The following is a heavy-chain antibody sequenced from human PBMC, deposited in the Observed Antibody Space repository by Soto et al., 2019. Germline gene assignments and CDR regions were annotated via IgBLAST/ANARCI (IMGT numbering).Heavy chain of an antibody. Sequence: QVQLVQSGAEVKKPGASVKVSCKASGYTFTSYGISWVRQAPGQGLEWMGWISAYNGNTNYAQKLQGRVTMTTDTSTSTAYMELRSLRSDDTAVYHCAREPSSGLYYYYGMDVWGQGTTVTVSS. CDR3: AREPSSGLYYYYGMDV. J-gene: IGHJ6*02. V-gene: IGHV1-18*04. D-gene: IGHD5-18*01. CDR2: ISAYNGNT. CDR1: GYTFTSYG.